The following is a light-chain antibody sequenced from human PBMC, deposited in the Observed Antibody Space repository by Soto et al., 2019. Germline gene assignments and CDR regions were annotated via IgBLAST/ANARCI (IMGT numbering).Light chain of an antibody. J-gene: IGKJ1*01. CDR2: GAS. CDR3: QPFFSFPWP. CDR1: QSIRNW. V-gene: IGKV1-5*01. Sequence: DIQMTQSPSTLSASVGDRVTITCRASQSIRNWLAWYQDKPGKAPKLLIYGASSLESGVPSRFSGSGSGTEFPPPLGGPQPVFFSIFFRQPFFSFPWPFGQGTRGKIK.